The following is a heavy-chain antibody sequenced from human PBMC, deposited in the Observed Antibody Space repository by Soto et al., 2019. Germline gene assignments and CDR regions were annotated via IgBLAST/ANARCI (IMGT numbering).Heavy chain of an antibody. CDR2: VSPIWGS. CDR3: ARQGFGALHGLVDV. J-gene: IGHJ6*01. D-gene: IGHD3-10*01. CDR1: GDSISSYY. V-gene: IGHV4-59*08. Sequence: QVLLQESGPGLVKPSETLSLSCTVSGDSISSYYWGWIRQPPGKEMEWIGYVSPIWGSAYNPSLQSRVAISLDTSKSQSSLERTSVTATATPVYSCARQGFGALHGLVDVW.